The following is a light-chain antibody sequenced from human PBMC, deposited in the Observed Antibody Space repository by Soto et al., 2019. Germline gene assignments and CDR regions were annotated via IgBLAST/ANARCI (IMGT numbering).Light chain of an antibody. CDR1: SSDVGGYNY. CDR3: SSYTSSSTLL. J-gene: IGLJ2*01. CDR2: EVS. Sequence: QSVLTQPASVSGSPGQSITISCTATSSDVGGYNYVSWYQQHPGKAPKRMIYEVSNRPSGVSNRFSGSKSGNTASLIISGLQAEDEADYYCSSYTSSSTLLFGGGTKVTVL. V-gene: IGLV2-14*01.